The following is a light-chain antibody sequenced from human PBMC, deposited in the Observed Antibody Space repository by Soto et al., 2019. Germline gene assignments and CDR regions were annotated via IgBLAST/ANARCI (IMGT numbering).Light chain of an antibody. Sequence: QSVLTQPTSVSGAPGQRVTISCTGSSSNIGAGYDVHWYQQLPRRAPKLLIYGNTNRPSGVPDRFSGSKSGTSASLAITGLQAEDEADYYCLSFDSSLSVVFGGGTKLTVL. CDR3: LSFDSSLSVV. J-gene: IGLJ2*01. V-gene: IGLV1-40*01. CDR2: GNT. CDR1: SSNIGAGYD.